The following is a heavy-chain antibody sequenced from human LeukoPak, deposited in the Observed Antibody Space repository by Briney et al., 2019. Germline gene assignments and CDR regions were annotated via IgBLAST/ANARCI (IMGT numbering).Heavy chain of an antibody. J-gene: IGHJ4*02. Sequence: TGGSLRLSCAASGFTFSSYSMNWVRQAPGKGLEWVSYISSSSSTIYYADSVKGRFTISRDNAKNSLYLQMNSLSAEDAAVYYWGRDFSGYLMYYVHYWGQGTLVSVST. CDR2: ISSSSSTI. CDR1: GFTFSSYS. D-gene: IGHD3-22*01. CDR3: GRDFSGYLMYYVHY. V-gene: IGHV3-48*04.